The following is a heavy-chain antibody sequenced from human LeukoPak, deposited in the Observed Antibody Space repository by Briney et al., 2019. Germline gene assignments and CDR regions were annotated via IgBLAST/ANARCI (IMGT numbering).Heavy chain of an antibody. CDR1: GFTFSSYG. V-gene: IGHV3-33*01. CDR3: ARAIVVVPAAAIPVLDV. D-gene: IGHD2-2*01. J-gene: IGHJ6*02. Sequence: GRSLRLSCAASGFTFSSYGMHWVRQAPGKGLEWVAVIWYDGSNKYYADSVKGRFTISRDNSKSTLYLQMNSLRAEDTAVYYCARAIVVVPAAAIPVLDVWGQGTTVTVSS. CDR2: IWYDGSNK.